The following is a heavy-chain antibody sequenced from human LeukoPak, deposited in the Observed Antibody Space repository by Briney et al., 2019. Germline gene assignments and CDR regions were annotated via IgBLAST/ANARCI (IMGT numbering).Heavy chain of an antibody. CDR1: GFTFSTYG. V-gene: IGHV3-30*18. J-gene: IGHJ3*02. CDR3: AKDLSPLVWFVSGSDAFDI. D-gene: IGHD3-10*01. CDR2: ISYDGTNE. Sequence: GGSLRLSCAASGFTFSTYGMYWVRQAPGKGLEWVAVISYDGTNEYYADSVKGLFTISRDNSKNTLYLQMNSLRAGDTAVYYCAKDLSPLVWFVSGSDAFDIWGQGTMVTVSS.